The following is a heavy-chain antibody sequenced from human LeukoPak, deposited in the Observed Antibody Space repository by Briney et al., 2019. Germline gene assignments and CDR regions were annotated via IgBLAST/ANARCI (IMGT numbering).Heavy chain of an antibody. V-gene: IGHV3-21*01. Sequence: GGSLRLSCAASGFTFSSYSMNWVRQAPGNGLEWVSSISSSSSYIYYADSVKGRFTISRDNAKNSLYLQMNSLRAEDTAVYYCARGGPDAFDIWGQGTMVTVSS. CDR2: ISSSSSYI. CDR3: ARGGPDAFDI. D-gene: IGHD2-15*01. J-gene: IGHJ3*02. CDR1: GFTFSSYS.